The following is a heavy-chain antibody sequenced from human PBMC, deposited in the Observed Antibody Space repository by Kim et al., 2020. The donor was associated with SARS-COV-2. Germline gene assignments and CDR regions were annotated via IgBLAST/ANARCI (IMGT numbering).Heavy chain of an antibody. J-gene: IGHJ4*02. CDR1: GGSITSYY. CDR2: IYYSGST. V-gene: IGHV4-59*01. Sequence: SETLSLTCTVSGGSITSYYWSWIRQPPGKGLEWIGYIYYSGSTNYNPSLKSRVTISVDTSKNQFSLRLSSVTAADTAVDYCVRGFDYWGQGTLVTVSS. CDR3: VRGFDY.